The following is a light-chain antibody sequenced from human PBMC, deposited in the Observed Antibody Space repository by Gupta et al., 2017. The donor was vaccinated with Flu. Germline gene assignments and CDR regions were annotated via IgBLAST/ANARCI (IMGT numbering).Light chain of an antibody. J-gene: IGLJ2*01. CDR3: SSYAGSNKVV. CDR2: EVT. CDR1: SSDVGGYNY. Sequence: QSALTQPPSASGSPGQSVTISCTGTSSDVGGYNYVSWYQQHPGKAPKLMIYEVTKRPSGVPDRFSGSKSGNTASLTVSGRQEEEEAAYYCSSYAGSNKVVFGGGTKLTVL. V-gene: IGLV2-8*01.